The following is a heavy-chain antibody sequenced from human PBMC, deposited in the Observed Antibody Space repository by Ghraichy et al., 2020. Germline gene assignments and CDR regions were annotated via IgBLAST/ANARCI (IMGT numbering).Heavy chain of an antibody. CDR2: SYYSGST. Sequence: SETLSLTCTVSGGSISSGSYYWGWIRQPPGKGLEWIGSSYYSGSTYYNPSLKSRVTISVDTSKNQFSLKLSSVTAADTAVYYCARLRLSRGWGVAFDIWGQGTMVTVSS. D-gene: IGHD6-19*01. CDR1: GGSISSGSYY. V-gene: IGHV4-39*01. CDR3: ARLRLSRGWGVAFDI. J-gene: IGHJ3*02.